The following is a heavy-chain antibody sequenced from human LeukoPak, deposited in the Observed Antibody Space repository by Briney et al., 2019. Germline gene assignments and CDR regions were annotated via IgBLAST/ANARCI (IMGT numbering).Heavy chain of an antibody. CDR3: ARDAGVVVAWGYYYYSMDV. J-gene: IGHJ6*03. Sequence: ASVKVSCKASGYTFTGYYMHWGRQAPGQGLEWMGWINPNSGGTNYAQKFQGRVTITRDTSISTAYMELSRLRSDDTAVYYCARDAGVVVAWGYYYYSMDVWGKGTTVTVSS. D-gene: IGHD3-22*01. CDR1: GYTFTGYY. V-gene: IGHV1-2*02. CDR2: INPNSGGT.